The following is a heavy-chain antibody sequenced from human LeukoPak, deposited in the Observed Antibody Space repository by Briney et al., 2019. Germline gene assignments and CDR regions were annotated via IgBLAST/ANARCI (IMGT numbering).Heavy chain of an antibody. D-gene: IGHD1-1*01. CDR3: ARNPNWNDVFYCYYYGMDV. J-gene: IGHJ6*02. CDR1: GYTFTSYD. CDR2: MNPNSGNT. V-gene: IGHV1-8*01. Sequence: ASVKVSCKASGYTFTSYDINWVRQATGQGLEWMGWMNPNSGNTGYAQKFQGRVTMTRNTSISTAYMELSSLRSEDTAVYYCARNPNWNDVFYCYYYGMDVWGQGTTVTVSS.